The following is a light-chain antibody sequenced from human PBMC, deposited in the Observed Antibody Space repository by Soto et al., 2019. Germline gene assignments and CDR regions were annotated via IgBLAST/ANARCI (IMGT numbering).Light chain of an antibody. CDR3: CSYAGSSGVV. V-gene: IGLV2-23*01. Sequence: QSALTQPASVSGSPGQSITISCTGTSSDVGSYNLVSWYQQHPGKAPKLTIYEGSKRPSGVSNRFSGSKSGNTASLTISGLQAEDEADYCCCSYAGSSGVVFGGGTKLTVL. CDR2: EGS. J-gene: IGLJ2*01. CDR1: SSDVGSYNL.